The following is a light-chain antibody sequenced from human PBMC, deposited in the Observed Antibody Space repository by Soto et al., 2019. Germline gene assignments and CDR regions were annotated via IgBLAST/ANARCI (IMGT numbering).Light chain of an antibody. CDR3: CSFTSITTYV. J-gene: IGLJ1*01. CDR2: EVS. Sequence: QSVLTQPASVSGSLGQSITISCTGTSSDVGAYNYVSWYQQQPGKAPKLMISEVSNRPSGVSNRFSGSKSGNTASLIISGLQAEDEAHYYCCSFTSITTYVFGTGTKVTVL. V-gene: IGLV2-14*01. CDR1: SSDVGAYNY.